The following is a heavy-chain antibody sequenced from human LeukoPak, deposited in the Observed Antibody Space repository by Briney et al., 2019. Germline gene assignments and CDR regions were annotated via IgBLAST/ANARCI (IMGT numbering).Heavy chain of an antibody. V-gene: IGHV1-18*01. CDR3: ARAPTDFDYSGVYYFDY. CDR2: ISAYNGNT. D-gene: IGHD3-9*01. CDR1: GYTVTSYG. J-gene: IGHJ4*02. Sequence: ASVKVSCKASGYTVTSYGISWVRQAPGQGLEWMGWISAYNGNTNYAQKLQGRVTMTTDTSTSTAYMELRSLRSDDTAVYYCARAPTDFDYSGVYYFDYWGQGTLVTVSS.